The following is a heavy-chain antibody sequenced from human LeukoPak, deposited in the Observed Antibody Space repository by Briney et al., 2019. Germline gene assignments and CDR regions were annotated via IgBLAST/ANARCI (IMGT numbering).Heavy chain of an antibody. CDR1: GGSISSSSYY. CDR2: IYYSGTA. Sequence: PSETLSLTCTVSGGSISSSSYYWGWIRQPPGKGLEWIGSIYYSGTAYYNRSLKSRVTISVDTSKNQFSLKLSSVTAADTAVYYCARGPMQIDYWGQGTLVTVSS. CDR3: ARGPMQIDY. V-gene: IGHV4-39*07. J-gene: IGHJ4*02.